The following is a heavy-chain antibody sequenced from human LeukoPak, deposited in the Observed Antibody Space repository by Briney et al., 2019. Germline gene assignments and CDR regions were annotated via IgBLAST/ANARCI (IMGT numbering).Heavy chain of an antibody. J-gene: IGHJ4*02. D-gene: IGHD2-15*01. CDR2: ISDNGDIT. Sequence: GSLRLPCVASGFSSNNYAMFWVRQAPGKGLEWVSGISDNGDITYYADSVKGRFTVSRDKSKHTLYLELNSLRADDTAVYYCSQTGSFYFPFDYWGQGILVTVSS. CDR3: SQTGSFYFPFDY. V-gene: IGHV3-23*01. CDR1: GFSSNNYA.